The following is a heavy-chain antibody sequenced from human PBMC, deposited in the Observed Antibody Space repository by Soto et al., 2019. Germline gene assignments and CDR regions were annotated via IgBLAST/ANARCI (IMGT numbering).Heavy chain of an antibody. J-gene: IGHJ4*02. CDR2: IIPIFLTP. CDR1: GGTFKNFA. D-gene: IGHD5-12*01. CDR3: ASRSEGGYNYDFDY. V-gene: IGHV1-69*12. Sequence: QGLLVQSGAEVKKPGSSVKVSCKASGGTFKNFAFSWVRQAPGQGLEWMGGIIPIFLTPDYAQKFQGRVTITADESTSTAYMELSGLTSEDTAVYYCASRSEGGYNYDFDYWGQGTLVTVSS.